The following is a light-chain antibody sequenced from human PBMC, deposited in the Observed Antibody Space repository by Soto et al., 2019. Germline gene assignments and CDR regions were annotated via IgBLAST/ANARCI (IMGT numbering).Light chain of an antibody. CDR1: QSVSSSY. Sequence: EIGMTQSPATLSGSPGERATLSCRASQSVSSSYLAWYQQKPGQAPRLLIYDASNRATGIPARFSGSGSGTDFTLTISSLEPEDFAVHYCQQRTRWPMTFGQATRLEIK. J-gene: IGKJ5*01. CDR3: QQRTRWPMT. CDR2: DAS. V-gene: IGKV3D-20*02.